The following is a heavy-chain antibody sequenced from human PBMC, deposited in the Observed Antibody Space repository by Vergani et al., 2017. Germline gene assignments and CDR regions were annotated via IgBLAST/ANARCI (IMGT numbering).Heavy chain of an antibody. CDR1: GGTFSSYA. CDR3: ARARQQLVPNNNWFDP. CDR2: IIPIFGTA. D-gene: IGHD6-13*01. J-gene: IGHJ5*02. Sequence: QVQLVQSGAEVKKPGSSVKVSCKASGGTFSSYAISWVRQAPGQGLEWMGGIIPIFGTADYAQKFQGRVTITADESTSTAYMELSSLRSDDTAVYYCARARQQLVPNNNWFDPWGQGTLVTVSS. V-gene: IGHV1-69*01.